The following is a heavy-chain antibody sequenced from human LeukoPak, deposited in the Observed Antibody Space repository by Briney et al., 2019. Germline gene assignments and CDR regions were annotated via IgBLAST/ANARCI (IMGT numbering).Heavy chain of an antibody. CDR3: AKNWRKYQLLADY. Sequence: GGSLRLSCAASGFTFSSYGMHWVRQAPGKGLEWVAVISYDGGNKYYADSVKGRFTISRDNSKNTLYLQMNSLRAEDTAVYYCAKNWRKYQLLADYWGQGTLVTVSS. CDR1: GFTFSSYG. J-gene: IGHJ4*02. D-gene: IGHD2-2*01. CDR2: ISYDGGNK. V-gene: IGHV3-30*18.